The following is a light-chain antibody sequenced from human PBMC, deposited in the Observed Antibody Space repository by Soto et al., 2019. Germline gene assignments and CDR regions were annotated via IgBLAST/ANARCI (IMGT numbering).Light chain of an antibody. J-gene: IGKJ5*01. V-gene: IGKV1D-12*01. Sequence: DIPMTPSSSSVSSSVGDRVTITCGASQGISTWLAWYQQKPGKAPKLLIYGASSLQSGVPSRFSGSGSGTDFTLTISNLQPEDFATYYCQQANSFPISFGQGTRLEIK. CDR2: GAS. CDR3: QQANSFPIS. CDR1: QGISTW.